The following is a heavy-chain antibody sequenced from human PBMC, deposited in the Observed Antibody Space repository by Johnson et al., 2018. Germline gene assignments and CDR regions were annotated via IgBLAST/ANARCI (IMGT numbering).Heavy chain of an antibody. CDR2: ISYDGNNK. CDR3: AKGDRSCRYGDYYYMDV. Sequence: VQLVESGGGVVQPGRSLRLSCAASGFTFSSYGMHWVRQAPGKGLDWVAVISYDGNNKYYADSVKGRLTISRDNSKNTRYRPVNSLGDEDTAVYYCAKGDRSCRYGDYYYMDVWGKGTTVTVSS. V-gene: IGHV3-30*18. J-gene: IGHJ6*03. D-gene: IGHD3-22*01. CDR1: GFTFSSYG.